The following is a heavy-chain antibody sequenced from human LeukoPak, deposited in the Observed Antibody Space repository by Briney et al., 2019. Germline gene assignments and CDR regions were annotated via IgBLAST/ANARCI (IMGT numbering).Heavy chain of an antibody. V-gene: IGHV3-7*01. Sequence: GGSLRLSCAASGFTLDSYWMTWVRQAPGKGLEWVANIRKDGSRESYVDSVRGRFTVFRDNAKNSLYLQMNSLSAEDTAVYYCARDLRSNGSSYWGQGTLVTVSS. CDR2: IRKDGSRE. J-gene: IGHJ4*02. CDR1: GFTLDSYW. D-gene: IGHD3-10*01. CDR3: ARDLRSNGSSY.